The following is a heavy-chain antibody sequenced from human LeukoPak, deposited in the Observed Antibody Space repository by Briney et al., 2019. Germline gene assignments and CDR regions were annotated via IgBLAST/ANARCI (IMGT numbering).Heavy chain of an antibody. CDR3: ARGATYAYYQDY. CDR2: IKYDASST. CDR1: GFTFSSHW. J-gene: IGHJ4*02. Sequence: GGSLRLSCADSGFTFSSHWMHWVRQAPGKGLVWVSRIKYDASSTSYADSVKGRFTISRDNAKNTLYLQMNSLGAEDTAVYYCARGATYAYYQDYWGQGTLVTVSS. V-gene: IGHV3-74*01. D-gene: IGHD1-26*01.